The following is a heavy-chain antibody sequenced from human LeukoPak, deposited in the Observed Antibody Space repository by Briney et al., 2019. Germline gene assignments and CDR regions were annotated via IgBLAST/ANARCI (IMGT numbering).Heavy chain of an antibody. CDR3: ARDQGGFSRY. CDR1: GYTFTSYY. D-gene: IGHD5-18*01. J-gene: IGHJ4*02. CDR2: INPSGGST. Sequence: ASVKVSCKASGYTFTSYYMHWVRQAPGQGLEWMGIINPSGGSTTYAQKFQGRVSMTRDTSTSTVYMELSSLRSDDSAVYYCARDQGGFSRYWGQGTLVTVSS. V-gene: IGHV1-46*01.